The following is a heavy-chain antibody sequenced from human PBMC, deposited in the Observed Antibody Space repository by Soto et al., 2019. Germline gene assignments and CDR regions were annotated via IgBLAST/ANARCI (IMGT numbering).Heavy chain of an antibody. CDR1: GFTLSSYV. CDR2: ISGSGGST. Sequence: EVQLLESGGGLVQPGGSLRLSCAASGFTLSSYVMSWVRQAPGKGLEWVSAISGSGGSTYYADSVKGRFTISRDNSKNTLYLQMNSLRAEDTVVYYCARPTTVIYFDLWGQGTLVTVSS. CDR3: ARPTTVIYFDL. D-gene: IGHD4-17*01. J-gene: IGHJ4*02. V-gene: IGHV3-23*01.